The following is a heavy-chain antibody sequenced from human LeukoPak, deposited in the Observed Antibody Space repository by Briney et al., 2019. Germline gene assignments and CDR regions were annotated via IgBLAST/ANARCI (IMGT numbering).Heavy chain of an antibody. V-gene: IGHV3-21*01. CDR3: ARDKDRTSAGRCYIPDD. CDR1: EFTFSSYN. D-gene: IGHD2-15*01. CDR2: INPSSSYI. Sequence: PGGSLRLSCVASEFTFSSYNMNWVRQAPGKGLEWLSSINPSSSYINYADSVKGRFTISRDNAKNSVYLQMSSLRAEDTAVYYCARDKDRTSAGRCYIPDDWGQGTLVTVSS. J-gene: IGHJ4*02.